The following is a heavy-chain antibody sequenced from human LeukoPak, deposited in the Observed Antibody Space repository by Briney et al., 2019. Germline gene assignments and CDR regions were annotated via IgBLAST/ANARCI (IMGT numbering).Heavy chain of an antibody. V-gene: IGHV3-30*18. CDR2: TSSDGSIT. J-gene: IGHJ6*02. D-gene: IGHD3-10*01. CDR1: GFSFSSYG. CDR3: AKDRQGCWFAMDV. Sequence: GGSLRLSCAASGFSFSSYGMHWVRQAPGKGLEWVAGTSSDGSITYYADSVKGRFTISRDNSKNTLYLQMNSLRAEDTAVYYCAKDRQGCWFAMDVWGQGTTVTVSS.